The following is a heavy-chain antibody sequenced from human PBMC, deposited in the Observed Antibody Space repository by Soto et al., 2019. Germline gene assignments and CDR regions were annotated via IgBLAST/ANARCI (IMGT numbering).Heavy chain of an antibody. CDR3: ASSGGGEDY. D-gene: IGHD3-16*01. V-gene: IGHV4-4*02. Sequence: QVQLQESGPGLVKPSGTLSLTCAVSGDSISTNHWWTWVRQPPGKGLEWIGEVYHSGSTNYSPSLKSRVVISVDMSTTLFSLALTSVTAADTAVYYCASSGGGEDYWGQGTLVTVSS. CDR2: VYHSGST. CDR1: GDSISTNHW. J-gene: IGHJ4*02.